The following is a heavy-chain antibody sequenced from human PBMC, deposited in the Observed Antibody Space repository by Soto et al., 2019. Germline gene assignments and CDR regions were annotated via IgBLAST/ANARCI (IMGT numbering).Heavy chain of an antibody. J-gene: IGHJ5*02. V-gene: IGHV1-18*01. CDR3: ARCMPLGSGSYECGWFDP. Sequence: GAPVKVSSKASGDTFTSYGISWLRQAPGQGLEWMGWISAYNGNTNYAQKLQGRVTMTTDTSTSTAYMELRSLRSDDTAVYYCARCMPLGSGSYECGWFDPWGQGTLVTVSS. CDR1: GDTFTSYG. D-gene: IGHD3-10*01. CDR2: ISAYNGNT.